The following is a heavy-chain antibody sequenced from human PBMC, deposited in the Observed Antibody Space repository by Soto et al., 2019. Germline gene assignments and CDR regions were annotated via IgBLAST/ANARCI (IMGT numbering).Heavy chain of an antibody. CDR1: GGAFSGDT. D-gene: IGHD3-9*01. J-gene: IGHJ3*02. Sequence: SVKVSCKDSGGAFSGDTIRWVCQSPGQGLEWRGRIIPILGIANYAQKCQGRVTITADKSTSTAYMELSSLRSEDTAVYYCASLPYYYDILTGYWPDAFDIWGQGTMVTVSS. CDR2: IIPILGIA. CDR3: ASLPYYYDILTGYWPDAFDI. V-gene: IGHV1-69*02.